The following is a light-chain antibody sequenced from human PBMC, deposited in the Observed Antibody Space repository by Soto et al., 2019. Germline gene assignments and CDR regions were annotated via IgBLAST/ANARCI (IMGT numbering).Light chain of an antibody. CDR2: DAS. CDR3: QQYDDWPDT. CDR1: QSVSSN. Sequence: EKVMTQSPATLSVSPGERASLSSRASQSVSSNLAWYQQKPGQAPRLLIYDASTRATGIPARFSGSGSGTEFTLTISSLQSEDLAVYYCQQYDDWPDTFGQGTKVDIK. V-gene: IGKV3-15*01. J-gene: IGKJ1*01.